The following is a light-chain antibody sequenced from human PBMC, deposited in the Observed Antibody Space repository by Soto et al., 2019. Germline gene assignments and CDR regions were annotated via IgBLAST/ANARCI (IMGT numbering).Light chain of an antibody. J-gene: IGKJ1*01. CDR3: QQYQT. CDR2: DAS. CDR1: QSISSW. Sequence: DLQMTQSPSTLSASVGDRVTITCRASQSISSWLAWYQQKPGKAPKLLIYDASSLESGVPSRFSGSGSGTEFTLTISSLQPDDFATYYCQQYQTFGQGTKVEIK. V-gene: IGKV1-5*01.